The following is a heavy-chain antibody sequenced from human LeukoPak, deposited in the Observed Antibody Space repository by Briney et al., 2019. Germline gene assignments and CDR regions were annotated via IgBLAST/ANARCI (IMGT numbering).Heavy chain of an antibody. V-gene: IGHV5-51*01. D-gene: IGHD1-26*01. Sequence: GESLKISCQGSGYSFTSYWVAWVRQMPGKGLEWMGIIHPSDSATAYSPALQGRVTFSVDKSINTAYLQWTNLKTSDAAIYYCAIPVGETLHYWGQGTLVAVSS. CDR1: GYSFTSYW. J-gene: IGHJ4*02. CDR3: AIPVGETLHY. CDR2: IHPSDSAT.